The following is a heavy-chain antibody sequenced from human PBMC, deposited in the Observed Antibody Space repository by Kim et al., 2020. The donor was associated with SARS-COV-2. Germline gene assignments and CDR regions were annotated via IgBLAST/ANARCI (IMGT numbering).Heavy chain of an antibody. J-gene: IGHJ6*02. V-gene: IGHV3-33*01. Sequence: GGSLRLSCAASGFTFSSYGMHWVRQAPGKGLEWVTVIWYDGSNKYYADSVKGRFTISRDNSKNTLYLQMNSLRAEDTAVYYCARDQKLAAAGIWNYYGMDVWGQGTTVTVSS. CDR3: ARDQKLAAAGIWNYYGMDV. D-gene: IGHD6-13*01. CDR1: GFTFSSYG. CDR2: IWYDGSNK.